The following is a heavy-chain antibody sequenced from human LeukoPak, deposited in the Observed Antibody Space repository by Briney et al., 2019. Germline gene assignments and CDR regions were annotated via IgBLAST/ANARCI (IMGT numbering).Heavy chain of an antibody. CDR3: ARFPGSAEYRHYYYMDV. Sequence: ASVKVSCKTSGYSENFYGITWVRQVAGQGLEWMGWISAQHGQTEYAPNSQDRVTMTTDTYTNTAYMELRSLRSGDTAVYYCARFPGSAEYRHYYYMDVWGKGTTVTVSS. CDR2: ISAQHGQT. D-gene: IGHD2-15*01. CDR1: GYSENFYG. J-gene: IGHJ6*03. V-gene: IGHV1-18*01.